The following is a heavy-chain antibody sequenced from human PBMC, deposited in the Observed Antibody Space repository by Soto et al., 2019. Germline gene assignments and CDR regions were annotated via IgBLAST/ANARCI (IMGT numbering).Heavy chain of an antibody. J-gene: IGHJ6*02. CDR3: ARGNRPMFGVPEPPYYYYGMDV. Sequence: QVQLVQSGAEVKKPGSSVKVSCKASGGTFSSYAISWVRQAPGQGLEWMGGIIPIFCTANYAQKFQGRVTITADKSTSTASMELSSLRSEDTAVYYCARGNRPMFGVPEPPYYYYGMDVWGQGNTVTVSS. CDR1: GGTFSSYA. D-gene: IGHD3-3*01. V-gene: IGHV1-69*06. CDR2: IIPIFCTA.